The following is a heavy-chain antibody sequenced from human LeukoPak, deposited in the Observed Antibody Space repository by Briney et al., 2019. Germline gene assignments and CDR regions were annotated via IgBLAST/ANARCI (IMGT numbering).Heavy chain of an antibody. CDR2: ISWNSGSI. Sequence: GGSLRLPCAASGFTFDDYAMHWVRHAPGKGLEWVSGISWNSGSIGYADSVKGRFTISRHNSKNTLYLQMNSLRAEDTAVYYCARDYDYWGQGTLVTVSS. V-gene: IGHV3-9*01. J-gene: IGHJ4*02. CDR3: ARDYDY. CDR1: GFTFDDYA.